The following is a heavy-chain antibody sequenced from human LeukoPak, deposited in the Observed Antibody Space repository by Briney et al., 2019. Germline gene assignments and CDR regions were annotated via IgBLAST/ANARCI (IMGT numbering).Heavy chain of an antibody. D-gene: IGHD1-26*01. CDR2: IYSGGDT. Sequence: GGSLRLSCAVSGFTVSSNYMSWVRQAPGKGLEWVSFIYSGGDTYYADSVKGRFTISRDNSKNTLYLQMNSLRAEDTAVYYCARDRPSSGSSFDIWGQGTMVTVSS. J-gene: IGHJ3*02. V-gene: IGHV3-53*01. CDR1: GFTVSSNY. CDR3: ARDRPSSGSSFDI.